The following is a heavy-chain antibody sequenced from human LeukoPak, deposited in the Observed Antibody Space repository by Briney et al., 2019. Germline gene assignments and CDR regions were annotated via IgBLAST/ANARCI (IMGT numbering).Heavy chain of an antibody. D-gene: IGHD3-3*01. J-gene: IGHJ4*02. CDR3: ARADFWSGNNL. CDR2: ISGSGGST. V-gene: IGHV3-23*01. Sequence: GGSLRLSCAASGFTFSSYAMSWVRQAPGKGLEWVSAISGSGGSTYYADSVKGRFTISRDNSKNTLYLQMNSLRAEDTAVYYCARADFWSGNNLWGQGTLVTVSS. CDR1: GFTFSSYA.